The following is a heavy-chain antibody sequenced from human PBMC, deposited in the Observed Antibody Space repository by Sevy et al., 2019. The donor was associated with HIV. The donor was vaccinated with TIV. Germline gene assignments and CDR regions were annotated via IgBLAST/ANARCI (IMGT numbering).Heavy chain of an antibody. J-gene: IGHJ3*02. D-gene: IGHD1-26*01. CDR2: FYHIGST. Sequence: SETLSLTCAVSGYSISSGYYWGWIRQPPGKGLEWIGSFYHIGSTYYNPSLKSRVTISVDTSKNQFSLKLSSVTAADTAVYYCASGIVGAFDAFDIWGQGTMVTVSS. CDR1: GYSISSGYY. CDR3: ASGIVGAFDAFDI. V-gene: IGHV4-38-2*01.